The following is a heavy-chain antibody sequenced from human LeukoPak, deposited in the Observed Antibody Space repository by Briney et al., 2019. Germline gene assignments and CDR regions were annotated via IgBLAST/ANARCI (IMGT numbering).Heavy chain of an antibody. Sequence: GGSLRLSCVASGFTFSTYNMNWVRQAPGKGLEWVSHISPRGTTRYYADSVKGRFTISRDNAKNSLYLKMSSLRVEDSAVYYCASFSIRTGAYYLDVWGKATTVAVSS. CDR1: GFTFSTYN. CDR3: ASFSIRTGAYYLDV. CDR2: ISPRGTTR. J-gene: IGHJ6*03. V-gene: IGHV3-48*04. D-gene: IGHD2/OR15-2a*01.